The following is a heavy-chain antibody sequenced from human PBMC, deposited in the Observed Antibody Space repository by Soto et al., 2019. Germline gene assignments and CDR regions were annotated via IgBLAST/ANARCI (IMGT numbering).Heavy chain of an antibody. CDR3: ARDRAARYDYYGMDV. Sequence: PSETLSLTCTVSGGSVSSGSYYWSWIRQPPGKGLEWIGYIYYSGSTNYNPSLKSRVTISVDTSKNQFSLKLSSVTAADTAVYYCARDRAARYDYYGMDVWGQGTTVTVSS. J-gene: IGHJ6*02. V-gene: IGHV4-61*01. CDR1: GGSVSSGSYY. CDR2: IYYSGST. D-gene: IGHD6-6*01.